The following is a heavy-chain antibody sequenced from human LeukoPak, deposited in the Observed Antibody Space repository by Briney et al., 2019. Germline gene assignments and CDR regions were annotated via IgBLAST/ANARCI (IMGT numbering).Heavy chain of an antibody. V-gene: IGHV1-69*13. CDR3: ARDYSPNYYDSSGYYY. CDR1: GGTFSSYA. D-gene: IGHD3-22*01. CDR2: IIPIFGTA. Sequence: GASVKVSRKASGGTFSSYAISWVRQAPGQGLEWMGGIIPIFGTANYAQKFQGRVTITADESTSTAYMELSSLRSEDTAVYYCARDYSPNYYDSSGYYYWGQGTLVTVSS. J-gene: IGHJ4*02.